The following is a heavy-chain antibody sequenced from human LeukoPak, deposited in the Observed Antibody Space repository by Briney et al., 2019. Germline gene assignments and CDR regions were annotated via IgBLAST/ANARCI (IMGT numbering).Heavy chain of an antibody. V-gene: IGHV3-23*01. Sequence: GGSLRLSCAASGFTFSSYAMSWVRQAPGKGLEWVSAISGSGGSTYYADSVKGRFTISRDNSKNTLYLQMNSLRAEETAVYYCAKDYHRDYCSGSSCYFDYFDYWGQGTLVTVSS. CDR1: GFTFSSYA. J-gene: IGHJ4*02. CDR3: AKDYHRDYCSGSSCYFDYFDY. CDR2: ISGSGGST. D-gene: IGHD2-15*01.